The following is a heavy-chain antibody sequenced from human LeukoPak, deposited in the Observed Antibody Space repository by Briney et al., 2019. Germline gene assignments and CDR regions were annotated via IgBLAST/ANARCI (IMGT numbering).Heavy chain of an antibody. CDR3: ARHRYNWNGYYYYGMDV. V-gene: IGHV4-39*01. J-gene: IGHJ6*02. D-gene: IGHD1-20*01. CDR2: IYYSGST. Sequence: SETLSLTCTVSGGSISSSSYYWGWIRQPPGTGLEWIGSIYYSGSTYYNPSLKSRVTISVDTSKNQFSLKLSSVTAADTAVYYCARHRYNWNGYYYYGMDVWGQGTTVTVSS. CDR1: GGSISSSSYY.